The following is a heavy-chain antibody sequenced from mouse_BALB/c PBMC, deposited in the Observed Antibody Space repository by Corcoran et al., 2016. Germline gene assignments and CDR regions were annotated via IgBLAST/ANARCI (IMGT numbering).Heavy chain of an antibody. D-gene: IGHD3-1*01. CDR3: ARGSSGYDY. J-gene: IGHJ2*01. V-gene: IGHV9-1*02. Sequence: QIQLVQSGPELKKPGETVKISCKASGYTFTNYGMNWVKQAPGKGLKLMGWINTYTGEPTYADDFKGRFAFSLETSASTAYLQINNLKNEDMATYFCARGSSGYDYWGQGTTLTVSS. CDR2: INTYTGEP. CDR1: GYTFTNYG.